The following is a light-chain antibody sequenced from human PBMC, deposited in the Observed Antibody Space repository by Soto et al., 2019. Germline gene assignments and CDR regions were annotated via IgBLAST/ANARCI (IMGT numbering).Light chain of an antibody. CDR3: LLSYSVGAV. V-gene: IGLV7-46*01. CDR2: DTA. J-gene: IGLJ2*01. Sequence: QTVVTQEPSLTVSPGGTVTLTCASTTGPVTSDRYPYWFQQKPGQAPRTLIYDTANKHSWTPARFSGSLLGGKAALTLSGAQTDDEADYYCLLSYSVGAVFGGGTKLTVL. CDR1: TGPVTSDRY.